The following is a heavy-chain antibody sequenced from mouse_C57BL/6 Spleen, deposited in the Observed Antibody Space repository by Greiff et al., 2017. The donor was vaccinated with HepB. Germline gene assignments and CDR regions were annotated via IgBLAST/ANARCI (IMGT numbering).Heavy chain of an antibody. CDR3: ARADGYQAWFAY. D-gene: IGHD2-3*01. Sequence: EVQLQESGPGLVKPSQSLSLTCSVTGYSITSGYYWNWIRQFPGNKLEWMGYISYDGSNNYNPSLKNRISITRDTSKNQFFLKLNSVTTEDTATYYCARADGYQAWFAYWGQGTLVTVSA. CDR1: GYSITSGYY. CDR2: ISYDGSN. V-gene: IGHV3-6*01. J-gene: IGHJ3*01.